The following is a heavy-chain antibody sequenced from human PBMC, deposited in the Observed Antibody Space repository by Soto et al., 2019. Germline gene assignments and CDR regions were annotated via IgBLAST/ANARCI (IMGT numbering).Heavy chain of an antibody. J-gene: IGHJ6*02. CDR3: AKDPRGDGDVTHYYNGMDV. CDR2: ISDDGRNT. CDR1: GFRFSSYG. V-gene: IGHV3-30*18. D-gene: IGHD4-17*01. Sequence: GGSLRLSCEVSGFRFSSYGVHWVRQAPGKGLEWVALISDDGRNTFYPDSVKGRFSISRDNSKNTVYLQMNSLRAEDTAVYYCAKDPRGDGDVTHYYNGMDVWGQGTTVTVSS.